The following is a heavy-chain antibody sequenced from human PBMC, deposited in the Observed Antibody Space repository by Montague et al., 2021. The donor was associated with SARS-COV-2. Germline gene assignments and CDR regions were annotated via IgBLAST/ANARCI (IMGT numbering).Heavy chain of an antibody. V-gene: IGHV4-4*02. CDR1: SDSFSSSDW. Sequence: SETLSLTCTVSSDSFSSSDWWSWVRQPPGKGLDWIGEISHGGTTNYKSSLKSRVTMSIDKSKNQFSLKLTSVTAADTAVYYCVRFQEGKFGSRTYSPFWYFDVWGRGTMVTVSS. CDR2: ISHGGTT. D-gene: IGHD3-10*01. CDR3: VRFQEGKFGSRTYSPFWYFDV. J-gene: IGHJ2*01.